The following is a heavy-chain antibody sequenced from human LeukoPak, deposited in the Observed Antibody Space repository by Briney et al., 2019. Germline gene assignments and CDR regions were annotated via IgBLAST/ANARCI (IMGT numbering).Heavy chain of an antibody. CDR3: ARGVITFGGVNDAFDI. D-gene: IGHD3-16*01. V-gene: IGHV3-64*01. CDR2: ISSNGGST. Sequence: GGSLRPSCAASGFIFSSYAIHWVRQAPGKGLEYVSAISSNGGSTFYANSVEGRFTISRDNSKNTLYLQMASLRAEDMAVYYCARGVITFGGVNDAFDIWGQGTMVTVSS. J-gene: IGHJ3*02. CDR1: GFIFSSYA.